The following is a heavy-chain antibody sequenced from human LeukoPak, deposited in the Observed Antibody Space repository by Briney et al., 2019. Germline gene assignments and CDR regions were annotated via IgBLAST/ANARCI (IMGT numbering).Heavy chain of an antibody. Sequence: GGSLRLSCAASGFTFSSYGMHWVRQAPGKGLEWVAIISYDGNNKYYVDSVKGRFTISRDNSKNMLYLQMNSLRTEDTAVYYCARERSDWSFDYWGQGTLVTVSS. CDR2: ISYDGNNK. CDR1: GFTFSSYG. CDR3: ARERSDWSFDY. D-gene: IGHD3-9*01. V-gene: IGHV3-30*03. J-gene: IGHJ4*02.